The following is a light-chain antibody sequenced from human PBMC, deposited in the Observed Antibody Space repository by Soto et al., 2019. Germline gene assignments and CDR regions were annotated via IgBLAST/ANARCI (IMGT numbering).Light chain of an antibody. CDR3: QQYYNWPPKYT. CDR1: QSVGTN. Sequence: EIVMTQSPATLSVSPGDRAALSCRASQSVGTNFAWYQQKPGQAPRLLIYDASTRATGIPARFSGSGSGTEFTLTISSLQSADFAVYYCQQYYNWPPKYTFGQGTKLEIK. J-gene: IGKJ2*01. V-gene: IGKV3-15*01. CDR2: DAS.